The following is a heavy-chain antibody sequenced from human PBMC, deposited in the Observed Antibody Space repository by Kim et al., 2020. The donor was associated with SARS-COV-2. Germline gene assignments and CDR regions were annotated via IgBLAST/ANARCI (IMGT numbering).Heavy chain of an antibody. CDR1: GYTFTSYA. CDR2: INAGNGNT. V-gene: IGHV1-3*01. Sequence: ASVKVSCKASGYTFTSYAMHWVRQAPGQRLEWMGWINAGNGNTKYSQKFQGRVTITRDTSASTAYMELSSLRSEDTAVYYCAREPNYSSSWYREFDYWGQGTLFTVSS. D-gene: IGHD6-13*01. J-gene: IGHJ4*02. CDR3: AREPNYSSSWYREFDY.